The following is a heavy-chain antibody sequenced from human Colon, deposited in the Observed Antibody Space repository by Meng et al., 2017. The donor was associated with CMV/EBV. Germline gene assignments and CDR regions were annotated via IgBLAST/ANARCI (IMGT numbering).Heavy chain of an antibody. CDR3: ASTDGAWFDP. CDR1: GFHLSRFW. V-gene: IGHV3-74*01. Sequence: LSCEASGFHLSRFWMHWVRQAPGKGLVWVSRINSDGSSISYADSVQGRFTISRDNGKNTAYLEMNSLRAEDSGVYYCASTDGAWFDPWGQGTLVTVSS. J-gene: IGHJ5*02. CDR2: INSDGSSI. D-gene: IGHD1-26*01.